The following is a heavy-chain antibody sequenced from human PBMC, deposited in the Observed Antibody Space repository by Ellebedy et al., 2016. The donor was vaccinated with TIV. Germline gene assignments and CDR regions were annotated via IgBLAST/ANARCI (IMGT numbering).Heavy chain of an antibody. CDR1: GFTFRTSA. CDR3: AKDHPNHFDTTGYYTN. CDR2: ISDSGVTA. D-gene: IGHD3/OR15-3a*01. V-gene: IGHV3-23*01. J-gene: IGHJ4*02. Sequence: PGGSLRPSCAASGFTFRTSAMTWVRQAPGKGLQWVSTISDSGVTAYYADSVTGRFTVSRDNVQNTLYLQINGLRVEDTAVYYCAKDHPNHFDTTGYYTNWGPGTLVTVSS.